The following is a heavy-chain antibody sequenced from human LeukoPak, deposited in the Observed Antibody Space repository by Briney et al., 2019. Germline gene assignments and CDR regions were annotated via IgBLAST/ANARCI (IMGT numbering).Heavy chain of an antibody. J-gene: IGHJ4*02. V-gene: IGHV3-33*06. D-gene: IGHD1-26*01. Sequence: PGRSLRLSCAASGFTFSTYGMHWVRQAPGKGLEWVAIIWSDGSNKYYADSVKGRFTTSRDNSKNTLYLQMNSLRAEDTAVYYCAKDRVRELLDYWGQGTLVTVSS. CDR2: IWSDGSNK. CDR3: AKDRVRELLDY. CDR1: GFTFSTYG.